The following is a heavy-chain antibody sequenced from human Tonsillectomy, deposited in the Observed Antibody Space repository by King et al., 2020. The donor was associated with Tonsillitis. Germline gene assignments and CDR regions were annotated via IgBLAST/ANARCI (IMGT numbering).Heavy chain of an antibody. CDR2: INPNSGGT. Sequence: VQLVESGAEVKKPGASVKVSCKASGYTFTGFYMHWVRQAPGQGLEWMGCINPNSGGTNYAQKFQGRVAMTRDTSISTVYMELSRLRSDDTATYYCAREFVVVAATEYYYYYGMDVWGQGTTVTVSS. CDR3: AREFVVVAATEYYYYYGMDV. J-gene: IGHJ6*02. CDR1: GYTFTGFY. V-gene: IGHV1-2*02. D-gene: IGHD2-15*01.